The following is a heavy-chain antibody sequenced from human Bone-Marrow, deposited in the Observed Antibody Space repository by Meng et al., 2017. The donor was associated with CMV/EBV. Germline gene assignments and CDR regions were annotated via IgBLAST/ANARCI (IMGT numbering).Heavy chain of an antibody. CDR2: ISAYNGNT. J-gene: IGHJ5*02. CDR1: GYTFTSYG. Sequence: ASVKVSCKASGYTFTSYGISWVRQAPGQGLEWMGWISAYNGNTNYAQKLQGRVTMTTDTSTSTAYMELSRLRSDDTAVYYCARQVETTDIVVVPAAYFNWFDPWGQGTLVTVSS. D-gene: IGHD2-2*01. V-gene: IGHV1-18*01. CDR3: ARQVETTDIVVVPAAYFNWFDP.